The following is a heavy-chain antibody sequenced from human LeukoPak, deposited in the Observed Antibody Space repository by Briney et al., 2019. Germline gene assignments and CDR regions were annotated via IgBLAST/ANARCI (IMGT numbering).Heavy chain of an antibody. CDR2: IYYTGST. J-gene: IGHJ2*01. D-gene: IGHD5-24*01. V-gene: IGHV4-39*07. Sequence: SETLSLTCTVSGGSISSCSYYWDWIRQPPGKGLEWIGSIYYTGSTYYKPSLKSRVTISVDTSKNQFSLKLSSVTAADTAVYYCARVYLDGYNPWGPWYFDLWGRGTLVTVSS. CDR3: ARVYLDGYNPWGPWYFDL. CDR1: GGSISSCSYY.